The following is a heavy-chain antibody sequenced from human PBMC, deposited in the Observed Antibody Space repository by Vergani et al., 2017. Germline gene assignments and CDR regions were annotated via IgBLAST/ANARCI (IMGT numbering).Heavy chain of an antibody. CDR1: GASVSRGTYY. Sequence: QVQLQESGPGLLKPSQTLSLTCTVSGASVSRGTYYWTWIRQPAGKKLEWIVRMYTSGHTIYNPSLESRVTMSVDTSKNQFFLQRSSVTAADTAVYYCARASHCINCYSEGPNGPGYYYMDVWGKGTTVTVAS. CDR2: MYTSGHT. D-gene: IGHD2-21*01. V-gene: IGHV4-61*02. J-gene: IGHJ6*03. CDR3: ARASHCINCYSEGPNGPGYYYMDV.